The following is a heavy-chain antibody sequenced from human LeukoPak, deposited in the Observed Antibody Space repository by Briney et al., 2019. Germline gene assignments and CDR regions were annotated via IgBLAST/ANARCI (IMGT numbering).Heavy chain of an antibody. V-gene: IGHV3-33*01. CDR2: ILNDGSQE. J-gene: IGHJ3*02. Sequence: GGSLRLSCAASGFTCSSYGMHWDRQAPGKGMEWVAVILNDGSQEKYADSVKGRFTISRDNSKNTPFLQMNSLRAEDTAVYYCARDDALGDNALDIWGQGTMVTVSS. CDR3: ARDDALGDNALDI. D-gene: IGHD3-16*01. CDR1: GFTCSSYG.